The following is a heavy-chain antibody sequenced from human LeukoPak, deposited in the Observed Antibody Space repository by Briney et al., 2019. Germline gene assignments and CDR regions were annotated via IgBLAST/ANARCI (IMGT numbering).Heavy chain of an antibody. Sequence: ASVKVSCKASGYTFTGSYMHWVRQAPGQGLEWMGRINVNSGGTNYAQKFQGRVTMTRDTSISTAYMELRRLRSDDTAVYYCARPLGYCSSNTCYLDVWGKGTTVTVSS. J-gene: IGHJ6*03. CDR3: ARPLGYCSSNTCYLDV. D-gene: IGHD2-2*01. CDR2: INVNSGGT. CDR1: GYTFTGSY. V-gene: IGHV1-2*06.